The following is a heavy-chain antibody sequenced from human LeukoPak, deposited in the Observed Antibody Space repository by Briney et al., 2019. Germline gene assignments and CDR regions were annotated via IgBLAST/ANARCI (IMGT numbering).Heavy chain of an antibody. CDR3: ASRPRAYSYAIRY. CDR2: IYYSGST. J-gene: IGHJ4*02. CDR1: GGSISSGGCY. D-gene: IGHD5-18*01. V-gene: IGHV4-31*03. Sequence: SETLSLTCTVSGGSISSGGCYWSWIRQHSGKGLKWIGYIYYSGSTYYNPSLKSRVTISVDTSKNQFSLKLSSVTAADTAVYYCASRPRAYSYAIRYWGQGTLVTVSS.